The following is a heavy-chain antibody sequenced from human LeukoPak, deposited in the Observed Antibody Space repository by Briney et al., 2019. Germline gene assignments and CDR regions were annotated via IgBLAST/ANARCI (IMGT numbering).Heavy chain of an antibody. CDR1: GGAFSNYF. Sequence: PSGTLSLTCAVSGGAFSNYFWTWIRQPPGKGLEWIAEINDSGSTNSNSSLRSRVAISVDTSKNQFSLRLTSVTAADTAVYYCARGQYCSTTTCYSARRYFDFWGQGTLVTVSS. CDR2: INDSGST. V-gene: IGHV4-34*01. J-gene: IGHJ4*02. CDR3: ARGQYCSTTTCYSARRYFDF. D-gene: IGHD2-2*01.